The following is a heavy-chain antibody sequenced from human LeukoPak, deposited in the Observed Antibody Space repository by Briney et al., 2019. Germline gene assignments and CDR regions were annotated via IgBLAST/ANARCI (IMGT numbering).Heavy chain of an antibody. CDR2: FSGRGGNT. Sequence: RGSLRLSCAASGFTFSTYAMSWVRQAPGKGVEGGSSFSGRGGNTYSANSVTGRFTITRDTPKNTQYPQMNSMRAEDTAVYYCAKAWDLTPTVTTFDYWGQGTLVTVSS. V-gene: IGHV3-23*01. CDR3: AKAWDLTPTVTTFDY. CDR1: GFTFSTYA. D-gene: IGHD4-17*01. J-gene: IGHJ4*02.